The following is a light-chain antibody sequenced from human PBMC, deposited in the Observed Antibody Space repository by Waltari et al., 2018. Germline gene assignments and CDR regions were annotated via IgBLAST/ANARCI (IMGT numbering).Light chain of an antibody. Sequence: EIVLTQSPGTLSLSPGERATLSCRASQSVGRSLAWYQQKPGQAPRLLMYDASSRATGIPDRFSGSGSGTDVSLTISRLEPEDVAVYYGQKYERLPGTFGQGTKVEIK. CDR3: QKYERLPGT. CDR1: QSVGRS. V-gene: IGKV3-20*01. J-gene: IGKJ1*01. CDR2: DAS.